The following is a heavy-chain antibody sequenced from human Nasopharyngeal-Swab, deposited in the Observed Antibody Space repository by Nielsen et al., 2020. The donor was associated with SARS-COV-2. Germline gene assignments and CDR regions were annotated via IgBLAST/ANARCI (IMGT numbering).Heavy chain of an antibody. CDR1: GFTFDDYA. CDR2: ISWNSGSI. Sequence: SLKISCAASGFTFDDYAMHWVRQAPGKGLEWVSGISWNSGSIGYADSMKGRFTISRDNAKNSLHLQMNSLRAEDTALYYCATLGGYSGYDSEYGMDVWGQGTTVTVSS. J-gene: IGHJ6*02. D-gene: IGHD5-12*01. V-gene: IGHV3-9*01. CDR3: ATLGGYSGYDSEYGMDV.